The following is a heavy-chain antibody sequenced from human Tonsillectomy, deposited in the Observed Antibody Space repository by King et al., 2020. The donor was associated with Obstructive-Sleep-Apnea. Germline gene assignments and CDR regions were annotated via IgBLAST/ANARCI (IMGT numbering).Heavy chain of an antibody. CDR1: GFSLSTSGMC. CDR2: IDWDDDK. CDR3: ARSAAAGHDAFDI. Sequence: VTLKESGPALVKPPQTLTLTCTFSGFSLSTSGMCVSWIRQPPGKALEWLARIDWDDDKYYSTSLKTRLTISKDTSKNQVVLTMTNMDPVDTATYYCARSAAAGHDAFDIWGQGTMVTVSS. J-gene: IGHJ3*02. D-gene: IGHD6-13*01. V-gene: IGHV2-70*11.